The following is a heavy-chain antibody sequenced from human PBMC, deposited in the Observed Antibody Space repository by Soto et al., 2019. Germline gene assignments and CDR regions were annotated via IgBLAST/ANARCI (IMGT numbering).Heavy chain of an antibody. D-gene: IGHD2-15*01. CDR1: GFTFSAYD. J-gene: IGHJ6*02. CDR2: LGAADDP. CDR3: TRAYSGRLPRRADYYYALDV. V-gene: IGHV3-13*05. Sequence: EVQLVESGGGMVQPGGSLRLSCAASGFTFSAYDMHWVRQVPGKGLEWVSALGAADDPYYLRSVKGRFTISRENAKNSLYLQMNGLRAGDTAVYYCTRAYSGRLPRRADYYYALDVWGQGTTVTVSS.